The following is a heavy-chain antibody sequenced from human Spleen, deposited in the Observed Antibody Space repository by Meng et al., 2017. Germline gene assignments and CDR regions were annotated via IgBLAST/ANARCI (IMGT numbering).Heavy chain of an antibody. D-gene: IGHD2-15*01. CDR2: ISAYNGNT. Sequence: QVQAVQSGAEVKKPGASVKVSCKASGYTFADYGITWVRQAPGQGLEWMGWISAYNGNTNYAQKLQGRVTMTTDTSTSTAYMELRSLRSDDTAVYYCARDSDRIVVVVAASFDYWGQGTLVTVSS. CDR3: ARDSDRIVVVVAASFDY. J-gene: IGHJ4*02. CDR1: GYTFADYG. V-gene: IGHV1-18*01.